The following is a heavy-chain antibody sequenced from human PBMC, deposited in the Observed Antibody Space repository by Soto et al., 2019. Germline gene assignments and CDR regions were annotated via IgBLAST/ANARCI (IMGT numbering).Heavy chain of an antibody. CDR3: ARANYDFWSGYYKGNWFDP. CDR2: IYYSGST. V-gene: IGHV4-39*01. CDR1: GGSISSSSYY. J-gene: IGHJ5*02. D-gene: IGHD3-3*01. Sequence: SETLSLTCTVSGGSISSSSYYWGWIRQPPGKGLEWIGSIYYSGSTYYNPSLKSRVTISVDTSKNQFSLKLSSVTAADTAVYYCARANYDFWSGYYKGNWFDPWGQGTLVTVSS.